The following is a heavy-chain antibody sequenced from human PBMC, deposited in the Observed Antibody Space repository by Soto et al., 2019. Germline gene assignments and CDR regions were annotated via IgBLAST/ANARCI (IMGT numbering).Heavy chain of an antibody. CDR1: GYTFTTYA. Sequence: ASVKVSCKASGYTFTTYAIHWVRQAPGQRLEWMGWINAGNGNTKYSQKFQGRVTITRETSASTAYMELSSLRAEDTAVYYCAKDRVPNDSSGYYSILTDSWGQGTVVTVSS. J-gene: IGHJ4*02. CDR3: AKDRVPNDSSGYYSILTDS. V-gene: IGHV1-3*01. CDR2: INAGNGNT. D-gene: IGHD3-22*01.